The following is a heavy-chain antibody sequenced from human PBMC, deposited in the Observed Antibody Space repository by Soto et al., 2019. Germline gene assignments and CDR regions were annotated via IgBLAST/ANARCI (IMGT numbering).Heavy chain of an antibody. D-gene: IGHD5-18*01. CDR2: ISYDGSNK. CDR1: GFTFSSYG. CDR3: AKGSTAMTIFDY. V-gene: IGHV3-30*18. Sequence: QEQLVESRGGMVQPGRSLRLSCAASGFTFSSYGMHWVRQAPGKGLEWVAVISYDGSNKYYVDSVKGRFTISRDNSKNTLYLQMNILRAEDTAVYYCAKGSTAMTIFDYWGQGTLVTVSS. J-gene: IGHJ4*02.